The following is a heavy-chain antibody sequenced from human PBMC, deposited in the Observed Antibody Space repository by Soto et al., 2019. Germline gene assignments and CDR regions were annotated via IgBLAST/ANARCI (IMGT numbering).Heavy chain of an antibody. J-gene: IGHJ4*02. CDR2: IWYDGTQR. D-gene: IGHD4-17*01. Sequence: GGSLRLSCEASGFTFNTYSMHGVRQPPGKGLEWLAAIWYDGTQRYYADSVKGRFIISRDNSKKTLYLEMNSLRAEDTAVYYCARAGGTTVTGLWHFDSWGQGTLVTVSS. V-gene: IGHV3-33*01. CDR3: ARAGGTTVTGLWHFDS. CDR1: GFTFNTYS.